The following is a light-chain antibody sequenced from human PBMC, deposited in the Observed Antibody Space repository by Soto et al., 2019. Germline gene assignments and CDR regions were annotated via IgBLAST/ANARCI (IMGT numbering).Light chain of an antibody. V-gene: IGKV1-5*03. CDR3: QHYYSYSEA. CDR1: QTISSW. J-gene: IGKJ1*01. CDR2: KAS. Sequence: DIQMTQSPSTLSGSVGDRVTITCRASQTISSWLAWYQQKPGKAPKLLIYKASTLKSGVPSRFSGSGSGTEFTLTISSLQPDDFATYYCQHYYSYSEAVGQGTKVDI.